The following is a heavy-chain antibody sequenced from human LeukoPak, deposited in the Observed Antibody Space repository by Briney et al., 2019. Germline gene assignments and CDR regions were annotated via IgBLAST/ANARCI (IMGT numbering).Heavy chain of an antibody. Sequence: GESLKISCKGSGYSFTSYWITWVRQMPGKGLEWLGRIDPSDSYTNYSPSFQGHVTISVDKSISTAYLQWSSLKASATAMYYCARPSTLVRGFAPYGMDVWGQGTTVTVSS. J-gene: IGHJ6*02. D-gene: IGHD3-10*01. CDR1: GYSFTSYW. CDR3: ARPSTLVRGFAPYGMDV. V-gene: IGHV5-10-1*01. CDR2: IDPSDSYT.